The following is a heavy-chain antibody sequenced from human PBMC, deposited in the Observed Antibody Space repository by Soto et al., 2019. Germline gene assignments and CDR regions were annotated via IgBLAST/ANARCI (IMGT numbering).Heavy chain of an antibody. CDR1: GFTFGTYG. Sequence: GGSLRLSCEASGFTFGTYGMGWVRQAPGKGLEWVSTITGGNTYYAASVRGRFTISRDNYKSTLYLQMSSLRAEDTALYYCAKDKERGGYDSDFDSWGQGTLVTVSS. J-gene: IGHJ4*02. V-gene: IGHV3-23*01. CDR3: AKDKERGGYDSDFDS. CDR2: ITGGNT. D-gene: IGHD3-3*01.